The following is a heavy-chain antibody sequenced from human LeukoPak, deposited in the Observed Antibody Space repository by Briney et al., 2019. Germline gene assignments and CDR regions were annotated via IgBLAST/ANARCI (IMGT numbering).Heavy chain of an antibody. CDR1: GYTFTGYY. CDR2: INPNSGGT. J-gene: IGHJ5*02. V-gene: IGHV1-2*02. CDR3: AKAASWNWFDP. Sequence: ASVKVSCKASGYTFTGYYMHWVRQAPGQGLEWMGSINPNSGGTNYAQNFQGGVTMTRDTSISTAYMELISLRSDDTAVYYCAKAASWNWFDPWGQGTLVTVSS. D-gene: IGHD2-2*01.